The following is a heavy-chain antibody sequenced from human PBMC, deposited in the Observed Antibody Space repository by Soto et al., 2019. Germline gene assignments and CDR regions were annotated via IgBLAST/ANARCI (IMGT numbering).Heavy chain of an antibody. J-gene: IGHJ5*02. CDR1: GGSISSGGYY. CDR3: ARALTTVTLFDP. V-gene: IGHV4-31*03. Sequence: QVQLQESGPGLVKPSQTLSLTCTVSGGSISSGGYYWSWIRQHPGKGLEWIGYIYYSGSTYYNPSLKSRVTIAIDTSKNQFSLKMSSVTAADTDVYYCARALTTVTLFDPWGQGTLVTVSS. CDR2: IYYSGST. D-gene: IGHD4-17*01.